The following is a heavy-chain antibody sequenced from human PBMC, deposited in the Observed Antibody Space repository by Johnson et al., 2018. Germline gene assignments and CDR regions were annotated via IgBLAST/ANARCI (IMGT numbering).Heavy chain of an antibody. CDR3: AKVWFVLMLYAPSNDGMDV. V-gene: IGHV3-23*04. CDR1: GFAFRDYS. CDR2: ISGNGGDT. J-gene: IGHJ6*02. D-gene: IGHD2-21*01. Sequence: VQLVESGGGLAQPGGSLRLSCVASGFAFRDYSMTWVRQDPGKGLEWVSGISGNGGDTYYPESLKGRLTMSRDNSKRPLYLQMDGLRVEDSAVYFCAKVWFVLMLYAPSNDGMDVWGHGTAVTVSS.